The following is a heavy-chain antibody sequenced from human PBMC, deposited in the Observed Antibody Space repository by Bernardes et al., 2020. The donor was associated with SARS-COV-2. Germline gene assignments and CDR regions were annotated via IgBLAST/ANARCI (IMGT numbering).Heavy chain of an antibody. J-gene: IGHJ6*02. CDR2: ISGRNGDT. V-gene: IGHV3-11*06. CDR1: GFTFSDYY. CDR3: AREARPGTLGMDV. Sequence: GGSLRLSCAAFGFTFSDYYMIWIRKAPGKGLEWVSYISGRNGDTQYADSVKGRFTISRDNAEKSLSLQMNSLRAEDTAIYHCAREARPGTLGMDVWGPGTTVTVSS. D-gene: IGHD1-7*01.